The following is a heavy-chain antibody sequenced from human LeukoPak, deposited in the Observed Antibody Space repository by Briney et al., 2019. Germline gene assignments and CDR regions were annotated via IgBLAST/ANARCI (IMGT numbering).Heavy chain of an antibody. J-gene: IGHJ4*02. D-gene: IGHD4-17*01. CDR1: GFTFSSYG. V-gene: IGHV3-30*18. CDR3: AKELVHDYGDYEMLQGFRPYYFDY. Sequence: GGSLRLSCAASGFTFSSYGMHWVRQAPGKGLEWVAVISYDGSNKYYADSVKGRFTISRDSSKNTLYLQMNSLRAGDTAVYYCAKELVHDYGDYEMLQGFRPYYFDYWGQGTLVTVSS. CDR2: ISYDGSNK.